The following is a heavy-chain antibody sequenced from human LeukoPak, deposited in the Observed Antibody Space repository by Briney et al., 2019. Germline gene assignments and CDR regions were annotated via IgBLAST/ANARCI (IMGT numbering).Heavy chain of an antibody. V-gene: IGHV3-23*01. Sequence: GASLRLFCAASGSTFSNYAMSWVRQAPGKGLGWVSAITGSGSGIYYADSMKSRFTISRDNSKNTLYLQINSLRAEDTAVYYCAKWGDYDVLTGYYVSDYWGQGTLVTVSS. J-gene: IGHJ4*02. CDR1: GSTFSNYA. D-gene: IGHD3-9*01. CDR3: AKWGDYDVLTGYYVSDY. CDR2: ITGSGSGI.